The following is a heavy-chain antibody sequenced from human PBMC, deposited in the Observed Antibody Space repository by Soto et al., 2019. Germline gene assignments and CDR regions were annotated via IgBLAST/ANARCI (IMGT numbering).Heavy chain of an antibody. J-gene: IGHJ2*01. V-gene: IGHV3-53*04. Sequence: GGSLRLSCAASGFTVSSNYMSWVRQAPGKGLEWVSVIYSGGSTYYADSVKGRFTISRHNSKNTLYLQMNSLRAEDTAVYYCARVGYDVWSGYDTPEYWYCDRWGRGTLVTVSS. CDR2: IYSGGST. CDR3: ARVGYDVWSGYDTPEYWYCDR. D-gene: IGHD3-3*01. CDR1: GFTVSSNY.